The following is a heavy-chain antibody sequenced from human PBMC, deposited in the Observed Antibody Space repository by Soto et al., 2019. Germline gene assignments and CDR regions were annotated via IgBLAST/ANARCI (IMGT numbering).Heavy chain of an antibody. Sequence: PSETLSLTCTVSGGSISSYYWSWIRQPPGEGLEWIGYIYYSGSTNYNPSLKSRVTISVDTSKNQFSLKLSSVTAADTAVYYCARVGDFWSGYRHGMDVWGQGTTVTVSS. CDR3: ARVGDFWSGYRHGMDV. D-gene: IGHD3-3*01. V-gene: IGHV4-59*01. J-gene: IGHJ6*02. CDR2: IYYSGST. CDR1: GGSISSYY.